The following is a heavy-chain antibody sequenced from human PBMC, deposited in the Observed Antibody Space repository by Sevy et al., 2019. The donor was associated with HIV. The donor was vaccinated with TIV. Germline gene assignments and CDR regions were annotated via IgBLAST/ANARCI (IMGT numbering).Heavy chain of an antibody. V-gene: IGHV3-7*03. D-gene: IGHD6-13*01. Sequence: GGSLRLSCAASEFTFSGYWMNWVRQAPGKGLEWVANIRQDGSEKYYVDSVKGRFTISRDNAQNSLFLQMNSLRADDPAVYYCVREYEGGTAAAGGAFDYWGQGTLVTVSS. CDR2: IRQDGSEK. CDR1: EFTFSGYW. CDR3: VREYEGGTAAAGGAFDY. J-gene: IGHJ4*02.